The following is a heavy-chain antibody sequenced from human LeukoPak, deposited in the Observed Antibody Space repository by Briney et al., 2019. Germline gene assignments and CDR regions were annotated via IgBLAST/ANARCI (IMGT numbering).Heavy chain of an antibody. CDR1: GFTFSRDW. Sequence: GGSLRLSCVASGFTFSRDWMSWVRQAPGKGLEWVASVKQDGTETQYVDSVKGRFAISRDNAKNSVYLQMNSLRVEDTAVYYCARDGTGFDYWGQGTLVTVSS. J-gene: IGHJ4*02. CDR2: VKQDGTET. V-gene: IGHV3-7*01. CDR3: ARDGTGFDY. D-gene: IGHD2-8*02.